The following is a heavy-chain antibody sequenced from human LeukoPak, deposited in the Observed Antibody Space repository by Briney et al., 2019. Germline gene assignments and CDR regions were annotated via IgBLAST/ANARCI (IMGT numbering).Heavy chain of an antibody. V-gene: IGHV3-48*04. CDR3: ASGGFGGDYYYGMDV. J-gene: IGHJ6*02. D-gene: IGHD3-10*01. CDR1: GFTFSSYS. Sequence: GGSLRLSCAASGFTFSSYSMNWVRQDPGKGLEWVSYISSSSSTIYYADSVKGRFTISRDNAKNSLYLQMNSLRAEDTAVYYCASGGFGGDYYYGMDVWGQGTMVTVSS. CDR2: ISSSSSTI.